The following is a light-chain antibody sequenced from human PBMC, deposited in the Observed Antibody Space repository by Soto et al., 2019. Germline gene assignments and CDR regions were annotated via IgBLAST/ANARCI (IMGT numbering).Light chain of an antibody. CDR2: DTS. V-gene: IGKV3-11*01. J-gene: IGKJ5*01. CDR1: QSVNNY. Sequence: VLTQSPATLSLSPGDGATLSCRASQSVNNYLAWYQQKPGRAPRLLIYDTSNRATDIPARFSGSGSGTDFTLTISSVEPEDSALYSCKQYGNLITFGQGTRLEIK. CDR3: KQYGNLIT.